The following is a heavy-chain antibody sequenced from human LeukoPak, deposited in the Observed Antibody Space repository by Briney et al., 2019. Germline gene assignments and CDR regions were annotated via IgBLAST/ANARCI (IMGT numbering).Heavy chain of an antibody. CDR3: ARSVGWSYELDP. Sequence: GGSLRLSCAASGFTFSSYAMSWVRQAPGKGLEWVSAISGSGGSTYYADSVKGRFTISRDNSKNTLYLQMNSLRAEDTAVYYCARSVGWSYELDPWGQGTLVTVSS. CDR1: GFTFSSYA. V-gene: IGHV3-23*01. CDR2: ISGSGGST. J-gene: IGHJ5*02. D-gene: IGHD6-19*01.